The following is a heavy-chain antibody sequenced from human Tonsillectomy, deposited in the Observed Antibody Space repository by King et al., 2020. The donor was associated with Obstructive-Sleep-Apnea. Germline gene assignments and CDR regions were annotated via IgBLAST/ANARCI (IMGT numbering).Heavy chain of an antibody. V-gene: IGHV3-30*01. Sequence: QLVQSGGGVVQPGRSVTVACKASGFTFRNYGMHWVRQAPGKGLQWVAQISSDGRNKYYADSVKGRFTVSRDNSENTLFLQLKSLRHEDTAVYYCARDVWFGEMLDGGIDYWGEGTLVTVSS. CDR3: ARDVWFGEMLDGGIDY. CDR2: ISSDGRNK. D-gene: IGHD3-10*01. CDR1: GFTFRNYG. J-gene: IGHJ4*02.